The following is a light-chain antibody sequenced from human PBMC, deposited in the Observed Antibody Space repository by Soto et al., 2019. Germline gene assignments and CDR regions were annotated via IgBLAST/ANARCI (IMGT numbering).Light chain of an antibody. CDR3: SSYTSSATLYV. J-gene: IGLJ1*01. CDR1: SSDIGGYNY. CDR2: GVT. V-gene: IGLV2-14*01. Sequence: QSALTQPASVSGSPGQSITISCTGTSSDIGGYNYVSWYQQHPGKAPKLMIYGVTNRPSGVSNRFSGSKSGNTASLTISGLQAEDEAEYDCSSYTSSATLYVFGTGTKLTVL.